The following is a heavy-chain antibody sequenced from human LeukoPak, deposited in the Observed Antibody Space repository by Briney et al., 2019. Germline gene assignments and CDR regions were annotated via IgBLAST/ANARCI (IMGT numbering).Heavy chain of an antibody. V-gene: IGHV3-33*01. D-gene: IGHD6-19*01. J-gene: IGHJ5*01. Sequence: PGRSLRLSCAASGFTFSSYGMHWVRQAPGKGLEWVAVIWYDGSNKYYADSVKGRFTISRDNSKNTLYLQMNSLRAEDTAVYYCARDGGQWLVPGWFDSWGQGTLVTVSS. CDR3: ARDGGQWLVPGWFDS. CDR1: GFTFSSYG. CDR2: IWYDGSNK.